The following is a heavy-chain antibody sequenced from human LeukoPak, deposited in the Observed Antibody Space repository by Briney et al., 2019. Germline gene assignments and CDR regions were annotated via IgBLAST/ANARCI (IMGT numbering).Heavy chain of an antibody. Sequence: ASVKVSCKASGYTFTGYYMHWVRQAPGQGLEWMGRINPNSGGTNYAQKFQGRVTMTRDTSISTAYMELSRLRSDDTAVYYCARERGYCYGYYLWGQGTLVTVSS. CDR3: ARERGYCYGYYL. D-gene: IGHD5-18*01. CDR1: GYTFTGYY. J-gene: IGHJ4*02. CDR2: INPNSGGT. V-gene: IGHV1-2*06.